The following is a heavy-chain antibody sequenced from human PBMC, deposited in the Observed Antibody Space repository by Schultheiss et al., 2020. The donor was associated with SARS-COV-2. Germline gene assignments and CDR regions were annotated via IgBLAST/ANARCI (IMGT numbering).Heavy chain of an antibody. CDR3: ARGLFFFVGHDSSGYYYGPRWFDP. CDR2: IYYSGST. CDR1: GGSISGSSYY. J-gene: IGHJ5*02. V-gene: IGHV4-39*07. Sequence: SQTLSLTCTVSGGSISGSSYYWGWIRQPPGKGLEWIGSIYYSGSTYYNPSLKSRVTISVDTSKNQFSLKLSSVTAADTAVYYCARGLFFFVGHDSSGYYYGPRWFDPWGQGTLVTVSS. D-gene: IGHD3-22*01.